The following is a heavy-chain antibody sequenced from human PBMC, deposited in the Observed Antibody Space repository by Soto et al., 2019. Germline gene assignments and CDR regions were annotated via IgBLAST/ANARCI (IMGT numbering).Heavy chain of an antibody. J-gene: IGHJ6*02. CDR3: ARDRGGYGFWSGYYCYYGMDV. V-gene: IGHV4-4*07. D-gene: IGHD3-3*01. CDR2: IYTSGST. CDR1: GGSISSYY. Sequence: LSLTCTVSGGSISSYYWSWIRQPAGKGLEWIGRIYTSGSTNYNPSLKSRVTMSVDTSKNQFSLKLSSVTAADTAVYYCARDRGGYGFWSGYYCYYGMDVWGQGTTVTVSS.